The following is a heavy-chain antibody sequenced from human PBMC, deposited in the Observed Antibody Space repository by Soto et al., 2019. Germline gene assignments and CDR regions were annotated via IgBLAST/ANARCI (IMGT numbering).Heavy chain of an antibody. CDR1: GVSISSYY. Sequence: SETLSLTCTVSGVSISSYYWNWIRQPPGKGLEWIGYIFYSGRTTYNPSLKSRVTISVDTSKNQFSLKLSSVTAADTAVYYCARPGGSHGAFDIWGQGTMVTV. CDR2: IFYSGRT. CDR3: ARPGGSHGAFDI. J-gene: IGHJ3*02. D-gene: IGHD1-26*01. V-gene: IGHV4-59*01.